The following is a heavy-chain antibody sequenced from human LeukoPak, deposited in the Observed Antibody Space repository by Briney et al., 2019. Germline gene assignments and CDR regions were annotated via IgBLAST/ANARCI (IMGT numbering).Heavy chain of an antibody. CDR1: GYTFTGYY. CDR3: ATCLPPDGIVGATVDWFDP. D-gene: IGHD1-26*01. J-gene: IGHJ5*02. CDR2: INPNSGGT. Sequence: ASVKVSCKASGYTFTGYYMHWVRQAPGQGLEWMGWINPNSGGTNYAQMFQGWVTMTRDTSISTAYMELSRLRSEDTAVYYCATCLPPDGIVGATVDWFDPWGQGTLVTVSS. V-gene: IGHV1-2*04.